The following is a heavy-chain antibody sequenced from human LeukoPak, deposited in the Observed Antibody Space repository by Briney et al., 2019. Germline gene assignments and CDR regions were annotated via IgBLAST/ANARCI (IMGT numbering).Heavy chain of an antibody. Sequence: SVKVSCKASGGTFSSYAISWVRQAPGQGLEWTGGIIPIFGTASYAQKFQGRVTITADESTSTAYMELSSLRSEDTAVYYCARVRYDSSGGSDGTYYYYGMDVWGQGTTVTVSS. CDR3: ARVRYDSSGGSDGTYYYYGMDV. CDR1: GGTFSSYA. CDR2: IIPIFGTA. V-gene: IGHV1-69*13. J-gene: IGHJ6*02. D-gene: IGHD3-22*01.